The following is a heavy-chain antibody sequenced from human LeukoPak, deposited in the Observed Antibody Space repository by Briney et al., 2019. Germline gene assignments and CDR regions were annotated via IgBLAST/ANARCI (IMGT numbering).Heavy chain of an antibody. V-gene: IGHV4-59*01. J-gene: IGHJ6*03. CDR3: ARDTTFHGDYVNYYYYYMDV. CDR1: GGSISSYY. CDR2: IYYSGST. D-gene: IGHD4-17*01. Sequence: SETLSLTCTVSGGSISSYYWSWIRQPPGKGLEWVGYIYYSGSTKYNPSLKSRVTISVDTSKNQFSLKLSSGTAAETAVYYCARDTTFHGDYVNYYYYYMDVWGKGTTVTVSS.